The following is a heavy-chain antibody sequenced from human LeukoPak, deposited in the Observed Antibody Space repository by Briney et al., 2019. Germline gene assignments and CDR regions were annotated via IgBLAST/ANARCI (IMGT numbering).Heavy chain of an antibody. D-gene: IGHD1-14*01. Sequence: GGSLRLSCAASGFTFNNYAMNWVRQAPGKGLEWVSVISGSGGTTYYADSVKGRFTISRDSSKNTLYLQMNSLRAEDTAAYYCAKVSGGGLYYDGMDVWGQGTTVTVSS. J-gene: IGHJ6*02. CDR1: GFTFNNYA. CDR3: AKVSGGGLYYDGMDV. V-gene: IGHV3-23*01. CDR2: ISGSGGTT.